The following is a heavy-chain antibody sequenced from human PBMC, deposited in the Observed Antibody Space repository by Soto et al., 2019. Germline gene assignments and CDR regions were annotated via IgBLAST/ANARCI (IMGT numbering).Heavy chain of an antibody. J-gene: IGHJ6*02. CDR2: INGGTGQT. CDR3: ARVKGMEENYYYYDLDI. CDR1: GYTFSTHA. V-gene: IGHV1-3*01. Sequence: VASVKVSCKASGYTFSTHAMHWVRQAPGQSLEWMGWINGGTGQTKHSHRFQDRISITRDTSASTAYMELSSLRSEDTAVYYCARVKGMEENYYYYDLDIWGQANTVTVAS. D-gene: IGHD1-1*01.